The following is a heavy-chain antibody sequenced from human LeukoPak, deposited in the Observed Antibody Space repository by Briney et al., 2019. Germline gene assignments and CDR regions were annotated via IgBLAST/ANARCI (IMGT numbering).Heavy chain of an antibody. J-gene: IGHJ3*02. Sequence: PSETLSLTCAVYGGSFSGYYWSWLRQPAGKGLEWIGRIYTSGSTNYNPSLKSRVTMSVDTSKNQFSLKLSSVTAADTAVYYCARGDYGDYVNAFDIWGQGTMVTVSS. V-gene: IGHV4-59*10. CDR1: GGSFSGYY. CDR2: IYTSGST. D-gene: IGHD4-17*01. CDR3: ARGDYGDYVNAFDI.